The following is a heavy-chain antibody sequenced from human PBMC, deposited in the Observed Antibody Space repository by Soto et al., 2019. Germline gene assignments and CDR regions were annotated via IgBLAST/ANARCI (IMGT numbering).Heavy chain of an antibody. CDR2: INHSGST. V-gene: IGHV4-34*01. CDR3: ARGSGWYFRHYYYYYGMDV. J-gene: IGHJ6*02. CDR1: GGSFSGYY. D-gene: IGHD6-19*01. Sequence: SETLSLACAFYGGSFSGYYWRWIRQPPGKGLEWIGEINHSGSTNYNPSLKSRVTISVDTSKNQFSLKLSSVTAADTAVYYCARGSGWYFRHYYYYYGMDVWGQGTTVTVSS.